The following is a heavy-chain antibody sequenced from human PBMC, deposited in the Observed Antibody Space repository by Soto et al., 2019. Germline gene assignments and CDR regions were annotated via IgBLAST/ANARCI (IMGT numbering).Heavy chain of an antibody. V-gene: IGHV3-33*01. CDR3: ARDECPPLYDRDRGRVGVDY. CDR1: GFTFSSYG. Sequence: QVQLVESGGGVAQPGRSLRLSCAASGFTFSSYGMHWVRQAPGKGLEWVAVIWYDGSNKYYADSVKGRFTISRDNSKNTLYLQMNSLRAEDTAVYYCARDECPPLYDRDRGRVGVDYWGQGTLVTVSS. D-gene: IGHD3-9*01. CDR2: IWYDGSNK. J-gene: IGHJ4*02.